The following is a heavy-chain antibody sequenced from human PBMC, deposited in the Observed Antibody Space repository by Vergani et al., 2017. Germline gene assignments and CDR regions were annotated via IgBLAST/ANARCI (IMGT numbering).Heavy chain of an antibody. CDR1: GFTFIMHA. D-gene: IGHD2-15*01. V-gene: IGHV3-7*01. CDR2: IKQDGSDK. Sequence: EVQLLESGGDLVQPGGSLRLSCAASGFTFIMHAMSWVRQAPGKGLEWVANIKQDGSDKFYVDSVKGRFTVSRDNAKNSLYLQMNSLRAEDTAVYYCARDRGGRGSSYYYGMDVWGQGTTVTVSS. J-gene: IGHJ6*02. CDR3: ARDRGGRGSSYYYGMDV.